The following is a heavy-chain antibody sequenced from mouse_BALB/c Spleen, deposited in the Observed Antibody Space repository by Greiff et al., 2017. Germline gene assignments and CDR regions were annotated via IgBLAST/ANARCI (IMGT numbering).Heavy chain of an antibody. D-gene: IGHD4-1*01. V-gene: IGHV14-3*02. CDR2: IDPANGNT. CDR3: ASPIYWDVEYFDY. J-gene: IGHJ2*01. CDR1: GFNIKDTY. Sequence: EVQLQQSGAELVKPGASVKLSCTASGFNIKDTYMHWVKQRPEQGLEWIGRIDPANGNTKYDPKFQGKATITADTSSNTDYLQLSSLTSEDTAVYYCASPIYWDVEYFDYWGQGTTLTVSS.